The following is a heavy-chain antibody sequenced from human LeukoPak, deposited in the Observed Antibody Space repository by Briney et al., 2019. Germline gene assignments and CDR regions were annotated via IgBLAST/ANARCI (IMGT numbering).Heavy chain of an antibody. J-gene: IGHJ5*02. Sequence: SETLSLTCAVYGGSFSYYYWSWIRQPPGKTLEWIGEINHSGSTNYNPSLKSRVTISVDTSKNQFSLKLSSVTAADTAVDYCAIRKYYDILTGYRKIPSSGFGPWGQGTLVTGSS. CDR3: AIRKYYDILTGYRKIPSSGFGP. V-gene: IGHV4-34*01. CDR2: INHSGST. D-gene: IGHD3-9*01. CDR1: GGSFSYYY.